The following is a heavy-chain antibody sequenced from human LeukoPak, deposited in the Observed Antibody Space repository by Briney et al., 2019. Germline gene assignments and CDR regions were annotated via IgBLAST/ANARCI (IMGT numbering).Heavy chain of an antibody. CDR1: GYTFTGYY. CDR3: ARVLGQDSGSYPPLDYFDY. V-gene: IGHV1-2*02. J-gene: IGHJ4*02. CDR2: INPNSGGT. Sequence: ASVKVSCKASGYTFTGYYMRWVRQAPGQGLEWVGWINPNSGGTNYAQKFQGRVTMTRDTSISTAYMELSRLRSDDTAVYYCARVLGQDSGSYPPLDYFDYWGQGTLDTVPS. D-gene: IGHD1-26*01.